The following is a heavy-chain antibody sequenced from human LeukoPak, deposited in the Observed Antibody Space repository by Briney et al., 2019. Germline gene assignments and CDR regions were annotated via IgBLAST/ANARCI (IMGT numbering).Heavy chain of an antibody. CDR1: GYSFTNYY. CDR2: MNPSGGST. J-gene: IGHJ4*02. CDR3: ARGRTVNTRWHPYEY. V-gene: IGHV1-46*01. Sequence: ASVKVSCKASGYSFTNYYMHWVRQAPGQGLEWMGVMNPSGGSTSYAQRFQGRVTVTRDTSTSTVYMELSSLTSDDTAVYYCARGRTVNTRWHPYEYWGQGTLVTVSS. D-gene: IGHD2-15*01.